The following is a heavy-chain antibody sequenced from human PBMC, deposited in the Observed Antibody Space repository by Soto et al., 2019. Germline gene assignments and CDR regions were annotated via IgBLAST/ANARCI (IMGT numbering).Heavy chain of an antibody. CDR2: ISGSGGST. CDR3: ALPNYYGSGSRPDKYYFDD. D-gene: IGHD3-10*01. J-gene: IGHJ4*02. CDR1: GFTFSSYA. Sequence: GGSLRLSCAASGFTFSSYAMSWVRQAPGKGLEWVSAISGSGGSTYYADSVKGRFTISRDNSKQTLYLQMNCLRAVDTAVYYCALPNYYGSGSRPDKYYFDDWGQGTLVTVSS. V-gene: IGHV3-23*01.